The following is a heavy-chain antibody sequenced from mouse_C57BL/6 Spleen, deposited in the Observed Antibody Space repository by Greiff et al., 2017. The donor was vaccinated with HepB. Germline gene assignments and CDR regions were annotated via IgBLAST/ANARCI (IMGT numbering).Heavy chain of an antibody. CDR1: GFTFSSYA. Sequence: VQLKESGGGLVKPGGSLKLSCAASGFTFSSYAMSWVRQTPEKRLEWVATISDGGSYTYYPDNVKGRFTISRDNAKNNLYLQMSHLKSEDTAMYYCARDRHYGNYRLDYWGQGTTLTVSS. V-gene: IGHV5-4*01. D-gene: IGHD2-1*01. J-gene: IGHJ2*01. CDR2: ISDGGSYT. CDR3: ARDRHYGNYRLDY.